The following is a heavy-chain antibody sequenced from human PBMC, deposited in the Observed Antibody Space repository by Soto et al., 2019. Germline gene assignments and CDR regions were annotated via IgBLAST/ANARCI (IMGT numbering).Heavy chain of an antibody. V-gene: IGHV3-49*03. J-gene: IGHJ5*02. CDR1: GFSFGDSA. CDR3: TRRYSSGWYWFHP. D-gene: IGHD6-19*01. Sequence: GGSLRLSCTASGFSFGDSAMSWFRQAPGKGLEWVGFIRSKAYSGTTEYAASVRGRFTISRDDSKSIAYLQMNSLKTEDTAVYYCTRRYSSGWYWFHPSGPGTLVTVSS. CDR2: IRSKAYSGTT.